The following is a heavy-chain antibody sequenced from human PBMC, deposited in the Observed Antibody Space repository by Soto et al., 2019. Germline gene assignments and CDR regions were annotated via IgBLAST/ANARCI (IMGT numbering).Heavy chain of an antibody. Sequence: QITLKEAGPTLVKPTQTLTLTCTFSGFSLSTRGVAVGWIRQSPGKALEWLALIYWDDDKRYRPSLQNRLTITSDTSTNQVVLSMTSMDPVDTATYYCARHISVSRAEAYDYWGQGTLVLVSS. CDR2: IYWDDDK. D-gene: IGHD2-21*01. J-gene: IGHJ4*02. V-gene: IGHV2-5*02. CDR3: ARHISVSRAEAYDY. CDR1: GFSLSTRGVA.